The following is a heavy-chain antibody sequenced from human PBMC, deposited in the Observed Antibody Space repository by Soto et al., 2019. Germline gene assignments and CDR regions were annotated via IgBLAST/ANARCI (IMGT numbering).Heavy chain of an antibody. J-gene: IGHJ6*03. D-gene: IGHD4-17*01. CDR1: VFTFSGSA. Sequence: EVQLVESGGGLVQPGGSLKLSCAASVFTFSGSAMHWVRQASGKGLEWVGRIRSKANSYATAYAASVKGRFTISRDDSKNTAYLQMNSLKTEDTAVYYCTTVGHVRYYYYYMDVWGKGTTVTVSS. CDR2: IRSKANSYAT. V-gene: IGHV3-73*01. CDR3: TTVGHVRYYYYYMDV.